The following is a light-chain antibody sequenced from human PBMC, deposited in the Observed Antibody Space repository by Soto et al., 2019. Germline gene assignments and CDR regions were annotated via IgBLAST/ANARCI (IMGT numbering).Light chain of an antibody. CDR2: EDK. V-gene: IGLV6-57*04. J-gene: IGLJ2*01. CDR3: QSCDSSTVV. Sequence: NFMLTQPHSVSESPGKTVTISCTRSSGSIASNYVQWYQQRPGSAPTTVIYEDKQRPSGVPDRFSGSTDGSSNSASLTISGLQTEDEGDYYCQSCDSSTVVFGGGTKLTVL. CDR1: SGSIASNY.